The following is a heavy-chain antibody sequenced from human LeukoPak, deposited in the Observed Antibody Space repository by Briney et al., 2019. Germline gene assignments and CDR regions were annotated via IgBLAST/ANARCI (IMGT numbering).Heavy chain of an antibody. CDR3: AKEGGGGLFDY. D-gene: IGHD3-16*01. Sequence: PSETLSLTCAVSGGSISSGGYSWSWIRQPPGKGLEWIGYIYYSGSTYYNPSLKSRITISVATSKNQFSLKLNSVTAADTAVYYWAKEGGGGLFDYWGQGTLVTVSS. CDR2: IYYSGST. J-gene: IGHJ4*02. V-gene: IGHV4-30-4*07. CDR1: GGSISSGGYS.